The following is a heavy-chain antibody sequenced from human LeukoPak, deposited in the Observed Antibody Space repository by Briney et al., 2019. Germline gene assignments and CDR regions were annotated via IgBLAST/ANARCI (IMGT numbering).Heavy chain of an antibody. J-gene: IGHJ6*03. CDR3: ARDRGYSYGYHYYYMDV. CDR2: IYYSGST. Sequence: PSETLSLTCTVSGGSISSYYWSWIRQPPGKGLEGSGYIYYSGSTNYNPSLKSRVTISVDTSKNQFSLKLSSVTAADTAVYYCARDRGYSYGYHYYYMDVWGKGTTVTISS. V-gene: IGHV4-59*01. D-gene: IGHD5-18*01. CDR1: GGSISSYY.